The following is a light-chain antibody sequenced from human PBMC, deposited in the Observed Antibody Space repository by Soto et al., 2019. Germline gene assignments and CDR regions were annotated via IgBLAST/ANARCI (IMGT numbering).Light chain of an antibody. V-gene: IGKV1-27*01. CDR2: AAS. CDR3: QSYTTAPWT. Sequence: GDRVTITCRASQDISHYLVWYQQKPGKVPEVLIYAASTLRSGVPSRFSGSGSGTDFTLTISSLQPEDVATYFCQSYTTAPWTFGQGTEVEIK. J-gene: IGKJ1*01. CDR1: QDISHY.